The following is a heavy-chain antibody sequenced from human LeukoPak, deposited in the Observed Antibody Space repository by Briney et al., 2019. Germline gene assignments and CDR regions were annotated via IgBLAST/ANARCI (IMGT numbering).Heavy chain of an antibody. D-gene: IGHD2-2*01. CDR2: LYHPDST. Sequence: PSETLSLTCGVSGYPINNAYYWVWIRQPPGKGLEWIGSLYHPDSTYYNPSLKSRVTMSVDTSRNQFSLRLGFVTAADTAVYYCARQYDSYFYYYLDLWGTGTTVTVSS. J-gene: IGHJ6*03. CDR3: ARQYDSYFYYYLDL. CDR1: GYPINNAYY. V-gene: IGHV4-38-2*01.